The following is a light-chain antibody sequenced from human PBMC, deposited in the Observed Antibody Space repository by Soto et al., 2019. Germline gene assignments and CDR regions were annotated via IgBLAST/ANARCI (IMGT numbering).Light chain of an antibody. V-gene: IGLV2-14*03. Sequence: QSVLAQPASVSGSPGQSITISCTGTSSDVGGYNYVSWYQQHPGKAPKLMIYDVSNRPSGVSNRFSGSKSGNTASLAISGLQAEDEADYYCGSYTSSTTYVFGTGTKLTVL. CDR3: GSYTSSTTYV. J-gene: IGLJ1*01. CDR1: SSDVGGYNY. CDR2: DVS.